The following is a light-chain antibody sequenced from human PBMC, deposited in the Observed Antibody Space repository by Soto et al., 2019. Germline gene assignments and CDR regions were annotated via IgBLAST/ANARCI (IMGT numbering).Light chain of an antibody. V-gene: IGLV2-23*01. CDR3: CSSAPESTYV. CDR1: SSDVGAYNS. CDR2: KGT. Sequence: SALAQPASVSGSPGQSITISCTGTSSDVGAYNSVSWYQQHPHKAPQVIIYKGTQRPSGVSNRFSGSTSGNAASLTISGLQADDEADYFCCSSAPESTYVFGNGTKV. J-gene: IGLJ1*01.